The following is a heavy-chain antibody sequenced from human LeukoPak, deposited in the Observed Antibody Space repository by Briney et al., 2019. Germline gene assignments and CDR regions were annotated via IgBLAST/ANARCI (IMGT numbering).Heavy chain of an antibody. D-gene: IGHD6-19*01. V-gene: IGHV3-13*01. J-gene: IGHJ4*02. CDR2: IGIRGDT. CDR3: ARGGIQVSGIDEFDY. CDR1: GFTFIDYD. Sequence: GGSLRLSCVASGFTFIDYDMHWVRQVIGKGLEWVSAIGIRGDTHYSGSVKGRFTISRENAESSLYLQMNSLRAEDTAVYYCARGGIQVSGIDEFDYWGQGTLVTVSS.